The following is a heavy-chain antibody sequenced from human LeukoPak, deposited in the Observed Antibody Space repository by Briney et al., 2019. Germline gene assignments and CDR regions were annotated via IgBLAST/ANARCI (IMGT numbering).Heavy chain of an antibody. J-gene: IGHJ4*02. CDR2: IYYSGST. V-gene: IGHV4-59*11. D-gene: IGHD2-21*01. CDR1: GGSISSHY. Sequence: PSETLSLTCTVSGGSISSHYWSWIRQPPGKGLEWIGYIYYSGSTNYNPSLKSRVTISVDTSKNQFSLKLSSVTAADTAVYYCARGGGGDFDYWGQGTLVTVSS. CDR3: ARGGGGDFDY.